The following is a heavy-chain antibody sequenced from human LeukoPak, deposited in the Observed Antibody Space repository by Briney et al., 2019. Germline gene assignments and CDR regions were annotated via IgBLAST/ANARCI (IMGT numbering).Heavy chain of an antibody. J-gene: IGHJ4*02. D-gene: IGHD3/OR15-3a*01. CDR1: GGSISSYY. CDR3: ARRTGYYDGFDY. V-gene: IGHV4-59*01. CDR2: IYYSGNT. Sequence: PSETLSLTCAVSGGSISSYYWSWIRQPPGKGLEWVGYIYYSGNTNHNPSLKSRVTISVGMSKNQFSLKLTSVTAADTAVYYCARRTGYYDGFDYWGQGTLVTVSS.